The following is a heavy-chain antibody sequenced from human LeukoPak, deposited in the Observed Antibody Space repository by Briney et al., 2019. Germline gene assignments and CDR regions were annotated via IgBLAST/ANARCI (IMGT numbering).Heavy chain of an antibody. V-gene: IGHV3-74*01. D-gene: IGHD5-24*01. J-gene: IGHJ4*02. CDR2: INADGTEA. CDR1: GFTFGSHW. Sequence: PGGSLRLSCAAPGFTFGSHWMHWVRQAPGQGPVWVARINADGTEAIYADAVKGRFTISRDNSRNTVFLEMDSLRGDDTAVYYCAQDSGDGYNPGDYWGQGTLVTVSS. CDR3: AQDSGDGYNPGDY.